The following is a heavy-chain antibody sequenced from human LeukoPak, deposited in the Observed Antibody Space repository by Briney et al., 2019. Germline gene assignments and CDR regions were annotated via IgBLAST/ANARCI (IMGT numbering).Heavy chain of an antibody. CDR1: GFTFSSYW. J-gene: IGHJ4*02. D-gene: IGHD1-14*01. Sequence: GRSLRLSCAASGFTFSSYWMHWVRHVPGKGLVWVARINPGGSSITYADSVKGRFTISRDNAKNTLYLQMDSLRAEGTGVYYCARSNQADDYWGRGTLVTVSS. CDR3: ARSNQADDY. CDR2: INPGGSSI. V-gene: IGHV3-74*01.